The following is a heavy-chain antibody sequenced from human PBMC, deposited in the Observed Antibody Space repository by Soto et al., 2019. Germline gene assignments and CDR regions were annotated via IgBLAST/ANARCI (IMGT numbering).Heavy chain of an antibody. Sequence: SGPTLVKPTQTLTLTCTFSGFSLSTSGVGVGWIRQPPGKALEWLALIYWNDDKRYSPSLKSRLTITKDTSKNQVVLTMTNMDPVDTATYYCAHRYCSGGSCYSTGWFDPWGQGTLVTVSS. V-gene: IGHV2-5*01. J-gene: IGHJ5*02. CDR1: GFSLSTSGVG. CDR2: IYWNDDK. D-gene: IGHD2-15*01. CDR3: AHRYCSGGSCYSTGWFDP.